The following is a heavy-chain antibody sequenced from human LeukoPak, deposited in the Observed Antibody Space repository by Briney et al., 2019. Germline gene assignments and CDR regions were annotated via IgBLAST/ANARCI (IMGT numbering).Heavy chain of an antibody. V-gene: IGHV4-59*01. CDR3: ARPQVAQPGSLWFDP. J-gene: IGHJ5*02. Sequence: PSETLSLTCTVSGGSISSYYWSWIRQPPGKGLEWIGYIYYSGSTNYNPSLKSRVTISVDTSKNQFSLKLSSVTAADTAVYYCARPQVAQPGSLWFDPWGQGTLVTVSS. D-gene: IGHD1-14*01. CDR2: IYYSGST. CDR1: GGSISSYY.